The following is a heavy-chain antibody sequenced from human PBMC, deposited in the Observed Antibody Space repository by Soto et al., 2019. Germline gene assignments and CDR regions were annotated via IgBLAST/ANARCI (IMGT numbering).Heavy chain of an antibody. Sequence: SETLSLTCTVSGGSVSSGSYYWSWIRQPPGKGLEWIGYIYYSGSTNYNPSLKSRVTISVDTSKNQFSLKLSSVTAADTAVYYCARAAGAYYDSSGYIRGGMGVWGQGTTVTVSS. J-gene: IGHJ6*02. V-gene: IGHV4-61*01. CDR2: IYYSGST. CDR1: GGSVSSGSYY. CDR3: ARAAGAYYDSSGYIRGGMGV. D-gene: IGHD3-22*01.